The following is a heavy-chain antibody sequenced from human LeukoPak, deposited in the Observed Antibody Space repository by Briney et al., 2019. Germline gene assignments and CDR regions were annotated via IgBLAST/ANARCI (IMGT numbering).Heavy chain of an antibody. J-gene: IGHJ6*02. CDR2: ISSSSYI. D-gene: IGHD3-3*01. CDR3: ARARGIFGVLGVVDV. Sequence: GGSLRLACAASGFTFSSYSMNWVRQAPGKGLEWVSSISSSSYIYYADSVKGRFTISRDNAKNSLYLQMNSLRAEDTAVYYCARARGIFGVLGVVDVWGQGPTVTVSS. V-gene: IGHV3-21*01. CDR1: GFTFSSYS.